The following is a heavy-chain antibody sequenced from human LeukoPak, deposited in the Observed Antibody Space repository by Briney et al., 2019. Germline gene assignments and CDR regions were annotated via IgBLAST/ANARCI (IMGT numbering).Heavy chain of an antibody. J-gene: IGHJ4*02. CDR3: ARVYDSSGYYYPHDY. D-gene: IGHD3-22*01. Sequence: PSETLSLTCTVSGGSISIYYWSWIRQPPGKGLEWIGYIYYSGSTNYNPSLKSRVTISVDTSKNQFSLKLSSVTAADTAVYYCARVYDSSGYYYPHDYWGQGTLVTVSS. CDR2: IYYSGST. CDR1: GGSISIYY. V-gene: IGHV4-59*01.